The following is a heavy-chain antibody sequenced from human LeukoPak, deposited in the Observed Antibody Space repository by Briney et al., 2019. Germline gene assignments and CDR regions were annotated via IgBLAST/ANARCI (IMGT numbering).Heavy chain of an antibody. Sequence: SEALSLTCTVSGGSISSYYWSWIRQPPGKGLEWIGYIYYSGSTNYNPSLKSRVTISVDTSKNQFSLKLSSVTAADTAVFYCARGRPISSGWLVSEAMSTSYYMDVWGKGTTVTVSS. CDR2: IYYSGST. D-gene: IGHD6-19*01. J-gene: IGHJ6*03. V-gene: IGHV4-59*01. CDR3: ARGRPISSGWLVSEAMSTSYYMDV. CDR1: GGSISSYY.